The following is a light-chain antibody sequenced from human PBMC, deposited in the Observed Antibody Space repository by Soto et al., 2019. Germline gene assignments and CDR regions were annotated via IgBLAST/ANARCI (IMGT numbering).Light chain of an antibody. CDR3: QQYNNWPPIT. Sequence: EVVVTQSPATLSVSPGERVTLSCRASQSVRSNLAWYQQKPGQSPRLLIYGASTRATGIPARFSGSGSGTEFTLTISSLQSEDFAVYSCQQYNNWPPITFGQGTRLEIK. CDR2: GAS. V-gene: IGKV3-15*01. J-gene: IGKJ5*01. CDR1: QSVRSN.